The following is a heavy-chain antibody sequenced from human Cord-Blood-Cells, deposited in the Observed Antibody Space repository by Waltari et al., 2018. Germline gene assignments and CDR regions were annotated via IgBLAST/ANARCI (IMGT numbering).Heavy chain of an antibody. D-gene: IGHD1-26*01. J-gene: IGHJ4*02. CDR2: INHSGST. V-gene: IGHV4-30-4*01. CDR1: GGSISSVDYY. CDR3: ASMVGGSYSDY. Sequence: QVQLQESGPGLVKPSQTLSLTCTVSGGSISSVDYYWSWIRQPPGKGLEWIGKINHSGSTNYNPSLKSRVTISVDTSKNQFSLKLSSVTAADTAVYYCASMVGGSYSDYWGQGTLVTVSS.